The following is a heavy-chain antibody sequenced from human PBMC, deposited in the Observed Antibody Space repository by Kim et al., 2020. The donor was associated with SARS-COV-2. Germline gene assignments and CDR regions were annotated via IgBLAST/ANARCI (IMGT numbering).Heavy chain of an antibody. CDR2: VQYTGRT. D-gene: IGHD3-16*01. CDR1: GGSVSGYY. J-gene: IGHJ5*01. Sequence: SETLSLTCTVSGGSVSGYYWSWIRQFPGNRLEWIGYVQYTGRTRYNPYLQSRVTMSADTSKNEFFLKLTSVTAADTAIYYCVRLHGYGHEEFDSWGQGTLLTVSS. V-gene: IGHV4-59*02. CDR3: VRLHGYGHEEFDS.